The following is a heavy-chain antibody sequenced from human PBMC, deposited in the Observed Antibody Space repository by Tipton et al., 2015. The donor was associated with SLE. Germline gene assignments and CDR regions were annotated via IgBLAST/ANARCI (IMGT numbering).Heavy chain of an antibody. CDR1: GFTFSSYA. CDR2: ISGSGGST. Sequence: SLRLSCAAPGFTFSSYAMSWVRQAPGKGLEWVSAISGSGGSTYYADSVKGRFTISRDNSKNTLYLQMNSLRAEDTAVYYCAKDGGLVVPAAMVGGGMDVWGQGTTVTVSS. V-gene: IGHV3-23*01. CDR3: AKDGGLVVPAAMVGGGMDV. D-gene: IGHD2-2*01. J-gene: IGHJ6*02.